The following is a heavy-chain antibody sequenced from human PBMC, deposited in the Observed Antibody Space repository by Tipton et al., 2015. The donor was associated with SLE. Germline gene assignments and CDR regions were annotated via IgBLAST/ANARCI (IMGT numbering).Heavy chain of an antibody. V-gene: IGHV4-59*01. D-gene: IGHD3-10*01. J-gene: IGHJ4*02. CDR3: ARARVPLFDY. Sequence: TLSLTCTVSGGSISSYYWSWIRQPPGKGLEWIGYIYYSGSTNYNPYLKSRVTISVDTSKNQFSLKLSSVTASDTAVYYCARARVPLFDYWGQGTLVTVSS. CDR2: IYYSGST. CDR1: GGSISSYY.